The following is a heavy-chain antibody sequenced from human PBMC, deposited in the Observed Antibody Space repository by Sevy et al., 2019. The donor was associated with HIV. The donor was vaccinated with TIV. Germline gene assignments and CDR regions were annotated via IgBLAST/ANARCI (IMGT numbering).Heavy chain of an antibody. CDR1: GYTFTSYG. J-gene: IGHJ4*02. CDR3: ARGTYYYDSSGYHGVGYFDY. Sequence: ASVKVSCKASGYTFTSYGISWVRQAPGQGLEWMGWISAYNGNTNYAQKLQGRVTMTTDTSTSTAYMELRSLRSDDTAVYYCARGTYYYDSSGYHGVGYFDYWGQGTLVTVSS. V-gene: IGHV1-18*01. CDR2: ISAYNGNT. D-gene: IGHD3-22*01.